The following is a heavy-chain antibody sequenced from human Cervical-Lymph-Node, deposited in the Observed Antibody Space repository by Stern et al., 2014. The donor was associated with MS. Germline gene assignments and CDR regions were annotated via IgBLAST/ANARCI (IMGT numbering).Heavy chain of an antibody. V-gene: IGHV3-9*01. CDR1: GFTFDDYA. J-gene: IGHJ3*02. Sequence: EVQLLESGGGLVQPGRSLRLSCAASGFTFDDYAMHWVRQVPGKGLEWVSGISWNSNRIAYADSVKGRFTISRDNAKNSLNLQMNRLRAEDTALYYCAKGVYSSGGPDTFDIWGQGTLVTVSS. D-gene: IGHD3-22*01. CDR2: ISWNSNRI. CDR3: AKGVYSSGGPDTFDI.